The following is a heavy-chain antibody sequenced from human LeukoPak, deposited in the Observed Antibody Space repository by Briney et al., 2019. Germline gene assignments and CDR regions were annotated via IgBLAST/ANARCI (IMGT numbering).Heavy chain of an antibody. V-gene: IGHV1-2*02. Sequence: ASVRVSCKASGHTFTGYYMHWVRQAPGQGLEWMGWINANSGGTNYAQKFQGRVAMTRDTSISTAYMELSRLRSDDTAVYYCARGVEMATIEVPPTNWFDPWGQGTLVTVSS. CDR3: ARGVEMATIEVPPTNWFDP. J-gene: IGHJ5*02. CDR1: GHTFTGYY. CDR2: INANSGGT. D-gene: IGHD5-24*01.